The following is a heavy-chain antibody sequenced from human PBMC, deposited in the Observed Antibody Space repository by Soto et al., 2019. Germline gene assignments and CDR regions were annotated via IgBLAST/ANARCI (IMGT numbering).Heavy chain of an antibody. CDR3: ARENLLELTNYYGMDV. Sequence: GGSLRLSCAASGFTFSDYYMSWIRQAPGKGLEWVSYISSSGSTIYYADSAKGRFTISRDNAKNSLYLQMNSLRAEDTAVYYCARENLLELTNYYGMDVWGQGTTVTVSS. D-gene: IGHD1-7*01. CDR1: GFTFSDYY. V-gene: IGHV3-11*01. CDR2: ISSSGSTI. J-gene: IGHJ6*02.